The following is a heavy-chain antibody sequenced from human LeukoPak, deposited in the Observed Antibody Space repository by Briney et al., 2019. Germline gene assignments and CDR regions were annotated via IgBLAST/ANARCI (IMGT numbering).Heavy chain of an antibody. CDR3: ARHGAAHLLYYYDY. CDR1: GGSISSFH. Sequence: PSETLSLTCTVSGGSISSFHWSWIRQPPGKGLEWIGYIYYSGSTNYNPSLKSRVTISVDTSKNQFSLNLSSVTAADTAVYYCARHGAAHLLYYYDYWGQGTLVTVSS. D-gene: IGHD2/OR15-2a*01. CDR2: IYYSGST. J-gene: IGHJ4*02. V-gene: IGHV4-59*08.